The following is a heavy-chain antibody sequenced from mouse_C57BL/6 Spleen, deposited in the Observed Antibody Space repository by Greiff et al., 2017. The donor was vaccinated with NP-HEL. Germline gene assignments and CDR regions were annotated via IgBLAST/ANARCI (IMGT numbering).Heavy chain of an antibody. V-gene: IGHV2-2*01. D-gene: IGHD1-1*01. Sequence: VQLQQSGPGLVQPSQSLSITCTVSGFSLTSYGVHWVRQSPGKGLEWLGVIWSGGSTDYNAAFISRLSISKDNSKSQVFFKMNSLQADDTAIYYCARSSITTVVAEYFDVWGTGTTVTVSS. CDR1: GFSLTSYG. CDR3: ARSSITTVVAEYFDV. CDR2: IWSGGST. J-gene: IGHJ1*03.